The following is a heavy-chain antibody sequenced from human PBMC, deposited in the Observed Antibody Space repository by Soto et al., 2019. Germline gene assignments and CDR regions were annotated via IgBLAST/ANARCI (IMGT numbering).Heavy chain of an antibody. D-gene: IGHD2-2*02. CDR2: ISGSGDNI. CDR3: AKAAYTLPTEY. J-gene: IGHJ4*02. CDR1: GFTFTTFA. V-gene: IGHV3-23*01. Sequence: EVQLLESGGGLVQPGGSLRLSCAASGFTFTTFAMNWVRQAPGKALAWVGGISGSGDNIYYADSVRGRFTISRDNSKNTVYLQMNSLRVDDTAVYYCAKAAYTLPTEYWGQGTLVTVSS.